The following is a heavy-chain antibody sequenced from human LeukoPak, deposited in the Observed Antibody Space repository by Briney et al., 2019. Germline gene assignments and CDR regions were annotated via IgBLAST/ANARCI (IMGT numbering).Heavy chain of an antibody. CDR3: ARVSSGVYFDY. J-gene: IGHJ4*02. CDR1: GGSISSYY. Sequence: SETLSLTCTVSGGSISSYYWSWIRQPPGKGLELIGYIYYSGSTNYNPSLKSRVTISVDRSKNQFSLKLSSVTAADTAVYYCARVSSGVYFDYWGQGTLVTVSS. CDR2: IYYSGST. D-gene: IGHD2-15*01. V-gene: IGHV4-59*01.